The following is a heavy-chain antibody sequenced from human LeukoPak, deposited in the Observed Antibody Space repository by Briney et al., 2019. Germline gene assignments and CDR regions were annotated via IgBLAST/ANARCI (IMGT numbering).Heavy chain of an antibody. V-gene: IGHV4-59*01. J-gene: IGHJ1*01. D-gene: IGHD4-17*01. CDR3: ARAAVTTSRYFQP. Sequence: KPSETLSLTCTVSGGSISRYYWSWIRQPPGKGLEWIGSIYYSGSTNYNPPLKSRVTISVDTSKNQFSLKLSSVTAADTAVYYYARAAVTTSRYFQPWGQGTLVTVSS. CDR2: IYYSGST. CDR1: GGSISRYY.